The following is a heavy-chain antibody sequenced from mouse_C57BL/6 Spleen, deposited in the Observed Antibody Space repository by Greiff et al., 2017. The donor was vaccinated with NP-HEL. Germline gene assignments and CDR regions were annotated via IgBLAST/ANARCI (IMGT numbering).Heavy chain of an antibody. CDR1: GYTFTSYW. D-gene: IGHD3-2*02. J-gene: IGHJ4*01. V-gene: IGHV1-53*01. Sequence: QVQLQQPGTELVKPGASVKLSCKASGYTFTSYWMHWVKQRPGQGLEWIGNINPSNGGTNYNEKFKSKAKMTVDKSSSTAYMQLSSLTSEDSAVYYFARGGLRLPNYYAMDYWGQGTSVTVSS. CDR2: INPSNGGT. CDR3: ARGGLRLPNYYAMDY.